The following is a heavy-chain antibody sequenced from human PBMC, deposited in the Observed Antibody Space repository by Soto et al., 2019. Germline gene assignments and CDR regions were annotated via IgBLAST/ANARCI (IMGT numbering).Heavy chain of an antibody. Sequence: ASVKVSCKASGYTFTSYYMHWVRQAPGQGLEWMGIINPSGGSTSYAQKFQGRVTMTRGTSTSTVYMELSSLRSEDTAVYYCAREIDILTGYYSGPGDWGQGTLVTVSS. CDR2: INPSGGST. CDR1: GYTFTSYY. J-gene: IGHJ4*02. D-gene: IGHD3-9*01. V-gene: IGHV1-46*01. CDR3: AREIDILTGYYSGPGD.